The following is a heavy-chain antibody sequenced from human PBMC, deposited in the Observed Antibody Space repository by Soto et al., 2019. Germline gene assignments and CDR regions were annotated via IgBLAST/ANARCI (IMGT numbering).Heavy chain of an antibody. CDR3: TRRGASSGVHFDS. J-gene: IGHJ4*02. Sequence: EVQLVESGGGLVQPGGSLKVSCEASGFMFGVSAVHWVREASGKGLEWIGRIRSKANNYATTYAASVEGRFTFSRDDSKSTAYLHMSSLKVDDTAIYYCTRRGASSGVHFDSWGQGTLVSVSS. CDR2: IRSKANNYAT. CDR1: GFMFGVSA. V-gene: IGHV3-73*01. D-gene: IGHD2-15*01.